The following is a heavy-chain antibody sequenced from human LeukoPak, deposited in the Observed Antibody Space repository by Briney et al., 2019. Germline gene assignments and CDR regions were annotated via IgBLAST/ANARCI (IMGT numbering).Heavy chain of an antibody. CDR1: GGSISSSSYY. CDR3: ARRRTIFGVVITFDY. D-gene: IGHD3-3*01. Sequence: NPSETLSLTCTVPGGSISSSSYYWGWIRQPPGKGLEWIGSIYYSGSTYYNPSLKRRVTISVDTSKTQFSLKLSSVTAADTAVYYCARRRTIFGVVITFDYWGQGTLVTVSS. CDR2: IYYSGST. J-gene: IGHJ4*02. V-gene: IGHV4-39*01.